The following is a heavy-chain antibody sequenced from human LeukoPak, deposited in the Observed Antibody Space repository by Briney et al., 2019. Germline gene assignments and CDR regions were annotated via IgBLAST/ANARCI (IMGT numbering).Heavy chain of an antibody. D-gene: IGHD2-21*02. V-gene: IGHV3-11*04. CDR1: GFTFSDYY. Sequence: GGSLRLSCAASGFTFSDYYMSWIRQAPGKGLEWVSYISSSGSTIYYADSVKGRFTISRDNAKNSLYLQMNSLRAEDTAVYYCARDGSSLAYCGGDCSRYWYFDLWGRGTLVTVSS. CDR3: ARDGSSLAYCGGDCSRYWYFDL. CDR2: ISSSGSTI. J-gene: IGHJ2*01.